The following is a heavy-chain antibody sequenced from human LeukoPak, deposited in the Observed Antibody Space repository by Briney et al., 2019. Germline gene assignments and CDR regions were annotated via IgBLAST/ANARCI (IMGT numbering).Heavy chain of an antibody. CDR1: GFTFSSYA. V-gene: IGHV3-23*01. CDR3: ASRYDYGDYGEGY. CDR2: ISGSGGST. Sequence: PGGSLRLSCAASGFTFSSYAMSWVRQAPGKGLEWVSAISGSGGSTYYADSVKGRFTISRDNSKNTLYLQMNSLRAEDTAVYYCASRYDYGDYGEGYWGQGTLVTVSS. J-gene: IGHJ4*02. D-gene: IGHD4-17*01.